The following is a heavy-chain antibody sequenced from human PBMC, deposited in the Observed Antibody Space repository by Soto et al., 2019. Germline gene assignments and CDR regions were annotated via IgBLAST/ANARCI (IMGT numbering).Heavy chain of an antibody. CDR1: GFTFNSYA. Sequence: EVQLLESGGGLVQPGGSLRLSCAASGFTFNSYAMSWVRQAPGKGLGWVSALSASGGTTYYADSVQGLFTISRDNSKNTVYLEMNSLRGEDTAIYCCTKGLTGRNTWGFDSGGQGVLV. D-gene: IGHD7-27*01. J-gene: IGHJ4*02. CDR3: TKGLTGRNTWGFDS. V-gene: IGHV3-23*01. CDR2: LSASGGTT.